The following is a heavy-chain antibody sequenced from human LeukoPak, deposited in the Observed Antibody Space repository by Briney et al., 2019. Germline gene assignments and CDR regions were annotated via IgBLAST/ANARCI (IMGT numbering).Heavy chain of an antibody. J-gene: IGHJ4*02. CDR3: AKAPPLIVGATTPRYEYYFDY. V-gene: IGHV3-23*01. CDR2: ISGSGGST. Sequence: QPGGSLRLSCAASGFTFSSYAMSWVRQAPGKGLEWVSAISGSGGSTYYADSVKGRFTISRDNSKNTLYLQMNSLRAEDTAVYYCAKAPPLIVGATTPRYEYYFDYWGQGTLVTVSS. D-gene: IGHD1-26*01. CDR1: GFTFSSYA.